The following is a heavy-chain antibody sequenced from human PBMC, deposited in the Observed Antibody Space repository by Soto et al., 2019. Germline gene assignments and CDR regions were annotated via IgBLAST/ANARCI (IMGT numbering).Heavy chain of an antibody. J-gene: IGHJ6*02. V-gene: IGHV5-51*01. CDR2: IYPGDSDT. CDR1: GYSFTSYW. D-gene: IGHD3-22*01. Sequence: GESLKISCKGSGYSFTSYWIGWVRQMPGKGLEWMGIIYPGDSDTRYSPSFQGQVTISADKSISTAYLQWSSLKASDTAMYYCARHPISGYFHRYIDGMDVWGQGTTVTVSS. CDR3: ARHPISGYFHRYIDGMDV.